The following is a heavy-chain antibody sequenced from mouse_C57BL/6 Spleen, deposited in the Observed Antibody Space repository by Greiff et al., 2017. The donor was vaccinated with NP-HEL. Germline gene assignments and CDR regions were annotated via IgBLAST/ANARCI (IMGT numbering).Heavy chain of an antibody. CDR3: ARRGYGLYFDY. J-gene: IGHJ2*01. CDR2: IHPNSGST. Sequence: QVQLQQPGAELVKPGASVKLSCKASGYTFTSYWMHWVKQRPGQGLEWIGMIHPNSGSTNYNEKFKSKATLTVDKSSSTAYMQLSSLTSEDSAVYYCARRGYGLYFDYWGQGTTLTVSS. D-gene: IGHD3-1*01. V-gene: IGHV1-64*01. CDR1: GYTFTSYW.